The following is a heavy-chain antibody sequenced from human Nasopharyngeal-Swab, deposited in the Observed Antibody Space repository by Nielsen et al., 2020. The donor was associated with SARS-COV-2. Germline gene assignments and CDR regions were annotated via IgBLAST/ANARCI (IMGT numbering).Heavy chain of an antibody. CDR2: ISGSGGST. Sequence: WIRQPPGKGLEWVSGISGSGGSTSYADSVKGRFTISRDNSKNTLYVQMNSLRAEDTAVYYCAKGGHCSSTSCKDFFDYWGQGTLVTVSS. V-gene: IGHV3-23*01. D-gene: IGHD2-2*01. J-gene: IGHJ4*02. CDR3: AKGGHCSSTSCKDFFDY.